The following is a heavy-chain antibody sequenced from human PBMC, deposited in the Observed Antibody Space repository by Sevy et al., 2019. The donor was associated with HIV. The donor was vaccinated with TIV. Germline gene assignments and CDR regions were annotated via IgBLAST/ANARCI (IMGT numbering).Heavy chain of an antibody. CDR3: ARDKTILEGRYGMDV. Sequence: GGSLRLSCAASGFAFSDYAMNWVRQAPGKGLEWVSSITSGSSYIFYADSLKGRFTVSRENAKNSLYLQMNSLRAEDTAVYYCARDKTILEGRYGMDVWGQGTTVTVSS. CDR2: ITSGSSYI. V-gene: IGHV3-21*01. J-gene: IGHJ6*02. D-gene: IGHD3-3*01. CDR1: GFAFSDYA.